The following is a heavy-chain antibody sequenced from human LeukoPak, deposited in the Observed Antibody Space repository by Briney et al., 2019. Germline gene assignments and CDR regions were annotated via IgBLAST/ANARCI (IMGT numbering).Heavy chain of an antibody. J-gene: IGHJ4*02. CDR3: ARDRTRVGATMGDY. CDR1: GFTFSSYS. CDR2: ISSSSSYI. Sequence: GGSLRLSCAASGFTFSSYSMNWVRQAPGKGLEWVSSISSSSSYIYYADSVKGRFTISRDNSKNTLYLQMNSLRAEDTAVYYCARDRTRVGATMGDYWGQGTLVTVSS. D-gene: IGHD1-26*01. V-gene: IGHV3-21*01.